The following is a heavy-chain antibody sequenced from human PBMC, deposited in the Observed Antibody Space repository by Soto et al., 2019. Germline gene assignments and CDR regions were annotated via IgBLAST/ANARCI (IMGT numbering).Heavy chain of an antibody. Sequence: QVQLQESGPGLVKPSETLSLTCTVSDGSISSYYWSWIRQPPGKGLEWIGYIYYSGSTDHNPSLQSRVTISVDTSKNQFSLKLSSVTAADTAVYFCARHWYGSGTHYPFDSWGQGTLVTVSS. CDR2: IYYSGST. D-gene: IGHD3-10*01. V-gene: IGHV4-59*08. J-gene: IGHJ4*02. CDR3: ARHWYGSGTHYPFDS. CDR1: DGSISSYY.